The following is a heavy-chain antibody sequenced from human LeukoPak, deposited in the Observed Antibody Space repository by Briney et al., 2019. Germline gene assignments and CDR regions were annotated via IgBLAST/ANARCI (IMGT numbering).Heavy chain of an antibody. CDR1: GFTFSSYS. Sequence: PGGSLRLSCAASGFTFSSYSMNWVRQAPGKGLEWVSSISSSSSYIYYADSVKGRFTISRDNAKNSLYLQMNSLRAEDTAVYYCARELGCSSTSCYPAMDVWGKGTTVTVSS. CDR3: ARELGCSSTSCYPAMDV. D-gene: IGHD2-2*01. CDR2: ISSSSSYI. V-gene: IGHV3-21*01. J-gene: IGHJ6*03.